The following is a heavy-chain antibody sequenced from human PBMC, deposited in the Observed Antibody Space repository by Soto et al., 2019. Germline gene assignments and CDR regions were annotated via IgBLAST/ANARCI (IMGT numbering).Heavy chain of an antibody. D-gene: IGHD6-6*01. CDR1: GFTFDDFT. J-gene: IGHJ4*01. CDR3: TAEYTDSSAPVGQTSYPDY. CDR2: ISCDGTIT. Sequence: EVHLVESGGAVVQPGGSLRLSCAASGFTFDDFTMRWVRQVPGKALEWVSLISCDGTITHYADSVAGRFTISRDNSDNYLSLQMNNLRTEDRAFDVWTAEYTDSSAPVGQTSYPDYWG. V-gene: IGHV3-43*01.